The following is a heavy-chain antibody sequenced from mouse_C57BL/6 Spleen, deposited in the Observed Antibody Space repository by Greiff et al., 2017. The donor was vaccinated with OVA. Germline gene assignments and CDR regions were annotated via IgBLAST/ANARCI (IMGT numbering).Heavy chain of an antibody. CDR2: ISYDGSN. CDR3: ARDDYDVCAY. Sequence: EVKLQESGPGLVKPSQSLSLTCSVTGYSITSGYYWNWIRQFPGNKLEWMGYISYDGSNNYNPSLKNRISITRDTSKNQFFLKLNSVTTEDTATYYCARDDYDVCAYWGQGTLVTVSA. V-gene: IGHV3-6*01. J-gene: IGHJ3*01. CDR1: GYSITSGYY. D-gene: IGHD2-4*01.